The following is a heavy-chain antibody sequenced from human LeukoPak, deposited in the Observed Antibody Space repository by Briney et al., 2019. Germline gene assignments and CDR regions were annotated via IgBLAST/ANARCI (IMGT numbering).Heavy chain of an antibody. J-gene: IGHJ3*02. CDR3: ARIEVLLNGAFDI. Sequence: GGSLRLSCAVPGFTFSNYWMSWVRQAPGKGLEWVANIKQDASEKYYVDSVKGRFTISRDNAKNSLYLQMNSLRPEDTAVYYCARIEVLLNGAFDIWGQGTMVTVSS. V-gene: IGHV3-7*01. CDR1: GFTFSNYW. D-gene: IGHD1-1*01. CDR2: IKQDASEK.